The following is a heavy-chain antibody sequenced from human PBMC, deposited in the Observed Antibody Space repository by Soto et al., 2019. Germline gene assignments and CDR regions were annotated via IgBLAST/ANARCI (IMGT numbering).Heavy chain of an antibody. D-gene: IGHD3-10*01. J-gene: IGHJ4*02. V-gene: IGHV4-34*01. CDR1: GGSFSGYY. CDR2: INHSGST. CDR3: ARIITMVRGTKSPELDY. Sequence: SETLSLTCAVYGGSFSGYYWSWIRQPPGKGLEWIGEINHSGSTNYNPSLKSRVTISVDTSKNQFSLKLSSVTAADTAVYYCARIITMVRGTKSPELDYWGQGTLVTVSS.